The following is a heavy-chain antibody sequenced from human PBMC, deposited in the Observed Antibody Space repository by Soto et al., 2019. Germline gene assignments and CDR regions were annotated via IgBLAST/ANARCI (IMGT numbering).Heavy chain of an antibody. CDR2: MSCDGSNK. D-gene: IGHD1-1*01. Sequence: QVQLVGSGGGVVQPGRSLRLSCAASGFPFRSYGMHWVRQAPGKGLAWVALMSCDGSNKYYADSVRGRFTISSDNSKSTPYLRMDILRPADPAVYYCAKEFGWELQLSHPYYNSGMDVWGQGTTVTLSS. J-gene: IGHJ6*02. CDR1: GFPFRSYG. V-gene: IGHV3-33*03. CDR3: AKEFGWELQLSHPYYNSGMDV.